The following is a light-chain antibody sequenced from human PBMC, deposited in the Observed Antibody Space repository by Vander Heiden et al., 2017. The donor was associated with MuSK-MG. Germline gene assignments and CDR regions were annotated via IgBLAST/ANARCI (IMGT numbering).Light chain of an antibody. J-gene: IGKJ1*01. CDR1: QRDRSD. Sequence: ELVMTQSPATLSASPGEIATISCRASQRDRSDLACYQQQPGQAPRLLTSGSSPRATGVPVRFSGSGSGTGFALTISILQSEDFAVYYCQQYNNLPPWTFGQGTKVEIK. CDR3: QQYNNLPPWT. CDR2: GSS. V-gene: IGKV3-15*01.